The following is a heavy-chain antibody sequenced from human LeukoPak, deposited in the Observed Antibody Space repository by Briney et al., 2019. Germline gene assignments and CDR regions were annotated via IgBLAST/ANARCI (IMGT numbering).Heavy chain of an antibody. V-gene: IGHV4-34*01. CDR1: GGSFSGYY. CDR3: ARVIRYTSSSLDY. Sequence: SETLSLTCAVCGGSFSGYYWSWLRQPPGKGLEWIGEINHIRSTNYIPSLTSLVPLSVDTSNNRFSLKLSSLTSADTAVYYCARVIRYTSSSLDYWGQGTLVTVSS. D-gene: IGHD6-13*01. CDR2: INHIRST. J-gene: IGHJ4*02.